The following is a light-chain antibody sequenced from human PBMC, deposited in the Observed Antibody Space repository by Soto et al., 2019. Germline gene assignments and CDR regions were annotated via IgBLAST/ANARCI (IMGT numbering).Light chain of an antibody. CDR1: QSVSSSY. Sequence: ENVLTQSPGTLSLSPGERATLSCRASQSVSSSYLAWYQQKPGQPPSLLIFDASNRATGIPDRFSGSGSGTDFTLTISSLEPEDFAVYYCQRYGSSPPSWTFGQGTKVEIK. CDR2: DAS. CDR3: QRYGSSPPSWT. V-gene: IGKV3-20*01. J-gene: IGKJ1*01.